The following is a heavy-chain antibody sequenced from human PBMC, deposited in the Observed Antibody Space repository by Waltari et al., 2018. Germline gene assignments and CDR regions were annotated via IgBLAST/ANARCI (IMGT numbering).Heavy chain of an antibody. D-gene: IGHD1-26*01. CDR1: RVTFSKYG. CDR2: ISGSGGTT. J-gene: IGHJ4*02. CDR3: AKSTGSYYEVFDY. V-gene: IGHV3-23*04. Sequence: EVRLVEAEGGLVQHGGSLTLSCAASRVTFSKYGMSWVRQGPGKGLECVSTISGSGGTTFYADSVKGRFTMSKDNSKNTLFLQMNSLRFDDTAEYYCAKSTGSYYEVFDYWGRGTLVTVSS.